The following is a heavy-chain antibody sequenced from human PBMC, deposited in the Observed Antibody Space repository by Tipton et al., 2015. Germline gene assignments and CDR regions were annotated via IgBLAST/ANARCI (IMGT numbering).Heavy chain of an antibody. CDR2: IWSDGSIQ. CDR1: GFTFSDYG. CDR3: AKDSYYDTRGFGVFDY. J-gene: IGHJ4*02. Sequence: RSLRLSCAASGFTFSDYGMHWVRQAPGKGLEWMAFIWSDGSIQYYRDSVEGRFTISRDNAKNSLYLQMNSLRAEDTALYYCAKDSYYDTRGFGVFDYWGQGTLVTVSS. V-gene: IGHV3-33*03. D-gene: IGHD3-22*01.